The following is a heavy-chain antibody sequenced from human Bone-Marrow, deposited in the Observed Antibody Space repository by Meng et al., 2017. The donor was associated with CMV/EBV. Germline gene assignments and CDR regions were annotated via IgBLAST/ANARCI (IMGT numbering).Heavy chain of an antibody. Sequence: GESLKISCAASGFTFSSYSMNWVRQAPGKGLEWVSSISSSSSYIYYADSVKGRFTISRDNAKNSLYLQMNSLRAEDTAVYYCARAGSIVVVPAAMNYWGQGTLVTVSS. J-gene: IGHJ4*02. CDR3: ARAGSIVVVPAAMNY. CDR2: ISSSSSYI. V-gene: IGHV3-21*01. CDR1: GFTFSSYS. D-gene: IGHD2-2*01.